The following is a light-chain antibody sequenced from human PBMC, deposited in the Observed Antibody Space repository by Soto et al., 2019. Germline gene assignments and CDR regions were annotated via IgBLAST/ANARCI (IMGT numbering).Light chain of an antibody. CDR3: CSYAGSSTYV. V-gene: IGLV1-44*01. CDR1: GSNIGSNT. CDR2: STD. Sequence: VLNQPPSASGTPGQRVTISCSGSGSNIGSNTVNWYQQLPGTAPKLLIYSTDQRPSGLPDRFSGSKSGTSASLTISGLQAEDEADYYCCSYAGSSTYVFGTGTKVTVL. J-gene: IGLJ1*01.